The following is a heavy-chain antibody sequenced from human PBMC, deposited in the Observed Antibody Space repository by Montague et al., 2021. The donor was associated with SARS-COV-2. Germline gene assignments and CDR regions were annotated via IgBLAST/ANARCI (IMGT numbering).Heavy chain of an antibody. Sequence: SETLSLTCTVSGGSISSSSYYWGWIRQPPGKGLEWIGSLYYSGSTYYNPSLKSRVTISVDTSKNQFSLKLSSVTAADTAVYYCARPGLAGIKIFGVVTTRGGFDNWGQGTMVTFSS. CDR1: GGSISSSSYY. CDR3: ARPGLAGIKIFGVVTTRGGFDN. J-gene: IGHJ3*02. CDR2: LYYSGST. D-gene: IGHD3-3*01. V-gene: IGHV4-39*01.